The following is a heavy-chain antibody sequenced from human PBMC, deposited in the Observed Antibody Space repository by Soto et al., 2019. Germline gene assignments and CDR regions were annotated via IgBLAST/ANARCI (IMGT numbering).Heavy chain of an antibody. V-gene: IGHV3-9*01. CDR1: GFTFDDYA. Sequence: EVQLVESGGGLVQPGRSLRLSCAASGFTFDDYAMHWVRQAPGKGLEWVSGISWNSGSIGYADSVKGRFTISRDNAKNSLYLQMNSLRAEDTALYYCAKDSGYLVPAARNYYYGMDVW. D-gene: IGHD2-2*01. CDR3: AKDSGYLVPAARNYYYGMDV. J-gene: IGHJ6*01. CDR2: ISWNSGSI.